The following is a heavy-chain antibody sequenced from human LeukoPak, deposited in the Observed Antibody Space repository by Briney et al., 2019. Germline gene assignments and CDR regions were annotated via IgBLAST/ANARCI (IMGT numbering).Heavy chain of an antibody. CDR2: IIPIFGTA. CDR1: GGTFSSYA. V-gene: IGHV1-69*01. J-gene: IGHJ1*01. Sequence: ASVNVSCKASGGTFSSYAISWVGQAPGQGREGMGGIIPIFGTANHAQKFQGRVTITADESTSTAYKELSSLRPEDTAVYYCATEGSGLGPLWAQGPLLPVPS. CDR3: ATEGSGLGPL. D-gene: IGHD2-15*01.